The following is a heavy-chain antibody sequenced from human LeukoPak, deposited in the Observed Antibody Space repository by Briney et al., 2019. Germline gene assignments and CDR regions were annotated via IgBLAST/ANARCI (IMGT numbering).Heavy chain of an antibody. V-gene: IGHV4-34*01. CDR1: GGSFSGYY. J-gene: IGHJ3*01. CDR2: INHSGGT. Sequence: PETLSLTCTVYGGSFSGYYWSWIRQPPGKGLEWIGDINHSGGTYYNPSLKSRVTISVDTSKNQFSLTLSSVTAADTAVYYCARSHYYDTSGYLVAFDVWGQGTKVPVSS. CDR3: ARSHYYDTSGYLVAFDV. D-gene: IGHD3-22*01.